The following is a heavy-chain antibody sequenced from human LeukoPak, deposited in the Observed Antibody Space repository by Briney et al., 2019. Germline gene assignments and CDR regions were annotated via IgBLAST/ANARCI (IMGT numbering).Heavy chain of an antibody. V-gene: IGHV3-21*01. D-gene: IGHD4-17*01. J-gene: IGHJ4*02. CDR1: GXTISSYTIGSYT. CDR2: IDSTSRYI. Sequence: GESLRLSWAASGXTISSYTIGSYTMNWVRQAPVKGLEWLASIDSTSRYIYYTDSVKGRFTISKDNANSSLHLQMNSLRVEDTAVYYCARDLDYGKGSDYWGQGTLVTVSS. CDR3: ARDLDYGKGSDY.